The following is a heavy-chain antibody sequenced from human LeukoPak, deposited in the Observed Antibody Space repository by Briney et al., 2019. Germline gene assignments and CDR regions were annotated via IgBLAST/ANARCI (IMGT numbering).Heavy chain of an antibody. CDR1: GFIFNNYA. Sequence: GGSLRLSCAGSGFIFNNYAMHWVRQPPGKGLEWVSGISWNSGTIDYADSVRGRFTISRDNAKNSLYLQVDSLRVEDTAFYYCAKDNRRHYTSGPNPDSLHWGQGALVTVSS. CDR3: AKDNRRHYTSGPNPDSLH. CDR2: ISWNSGTI. V-gene: IGHV3-9*01. D-gene: IGHD6-19*01. J-gene: IGHJ4*02.